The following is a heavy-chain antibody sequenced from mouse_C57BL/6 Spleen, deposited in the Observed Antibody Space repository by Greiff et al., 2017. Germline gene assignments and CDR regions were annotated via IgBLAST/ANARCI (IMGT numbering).Heavy chain of an antibody. V-gene: IGHV1-82*01. CDR3: ANHYYGSSYGDYAMDY. J-gene: IGHJ4*01. CDR1: GYAFSSSW. CDR2: IYPGDGDT. Sequence: QVQLQQSGPELVKPGASVKISCKASGYAFSSSWMNWVKQRPGKGLEWIGRIYPGDGDTNYNGKFKGKATLTADKSSSTAYMQHSSLTSEDSAVYFCANHYYGSSYGDYAMDYWGQGTSVTVSS. D-gene: IGHD1-1*01.